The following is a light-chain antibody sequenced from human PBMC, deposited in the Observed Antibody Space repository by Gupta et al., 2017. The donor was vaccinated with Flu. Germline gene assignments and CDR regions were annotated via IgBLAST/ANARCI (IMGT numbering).Light chain of an antibody. Sequence: EIVLTQSPDFQSVTPRRKSPSPAGPVRALVVAYTGTSRNQISLQSSSLSMLPSPSQGSPSRFSGSGSGTDFTLTINSLEAEDAAAYYCHQSSSLPVTFGGGTKVEIK. CDR1: RALVVA. V-gene: IGKV6D-21*02. J-gene: IGKJ4*01. CDR3: HQSSSLPVT. CDR2: MLP.